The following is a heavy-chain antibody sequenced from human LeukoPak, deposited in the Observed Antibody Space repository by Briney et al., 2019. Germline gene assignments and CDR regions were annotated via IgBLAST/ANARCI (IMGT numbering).Heavy chain of an antibody. V-gene: IGHV3-21*01. CDR2: ISSSSSYI. CDR3: ARANPWTTDDYYGMDV. Sequence: GGSLRLSCAGTGFTFGSYGVNWVRQAPGKGLEWVSSISSSSSYIYYADSVKGRFTISRDNAKNSLYLQMNSLRAEDTAVYYCARANPWTTDDYYGMDVWGQGTTVTVSS. D-gene: IGHD4-17*01. CDR1: GFTFGSYG. J-gene: IGHJ6*02.